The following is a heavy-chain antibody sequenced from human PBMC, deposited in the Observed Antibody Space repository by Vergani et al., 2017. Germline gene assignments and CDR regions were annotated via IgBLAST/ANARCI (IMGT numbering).Heavy chain of an antibody. CDR3: ATPFPVTYGSGSSTFDY. CDR1: GGTFSSYA. J-gene: IGHJ4*02. D-gene: IGHD3-10*01. CDR2: IIPIFGTA. V-gene: IGHV1-69*12. Sequence: QVQLVQSGAEVKKPGSSVKVSCKASGGTFSSYAISGVRQAPGQGLEWMGGIIPIFGTANYAQKFQGRVTITADESTSTADMELSSLRSEDTAVYYCATPFPVTYGSGSSTFDYWGQGTLVTVSS.